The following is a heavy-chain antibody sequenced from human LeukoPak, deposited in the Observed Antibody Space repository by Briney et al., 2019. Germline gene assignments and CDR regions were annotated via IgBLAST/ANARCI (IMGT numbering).Heavy chain of an antibody. CDR2: INSDGSST. Sequence: GGSLRLSCAASGFTFSSYWMHWVRQAPGKGLVWVSRINSDGSSTSYADSVKGRFTISRDNSKNTLYLQMNSLRAEDAAVYYCARKSGSQGYFDYWGQGTLVTVSS. D-gene: IGHD1-26*01. CDR1: GFTFSSYW. CDR3: ARKSGSQGYFDY. J-gene: IGHJ4*02. V-gene: IGHV3-74*01.